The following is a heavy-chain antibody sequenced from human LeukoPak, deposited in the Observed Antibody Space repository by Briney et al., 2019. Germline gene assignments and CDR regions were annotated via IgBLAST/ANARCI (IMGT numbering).Heavy chain of an antibody. CDR3: AKGLVGATSFDY. D-gene: IGHD1-26*01. J-gene: IGHJ4*02. CDR2: ISYDGSNK. CDR1: GFTFSSYG. V-gene: IGHV3-30*18. Sequence: GGSLRLSCAASGFTFSSYGMHWVRQAPGKGLEWVAVISYDGSNKYYADPVKGRFTISRDNSKNTLYLQMNSLRAEDTAVYYCAKGLVGATSFDYWGQGTLVTVSS.